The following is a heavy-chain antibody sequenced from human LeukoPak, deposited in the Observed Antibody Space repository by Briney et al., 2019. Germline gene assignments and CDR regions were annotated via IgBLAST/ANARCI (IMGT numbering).Heavy chain of an antibody. J-gene: IGHJ4*02. V-gene: IGHV3-7*01. D-gene: IGHD3-10*01. Sequence: GGSLRLSCAASGITFSSSWMSWVRQAPGKGLEWVANIKQDGSEKYYVDSVKGRFTISRDNAKNSLYLQMNSLRAEDTAVYYCASPSAGFGSGSYSFDYWGQGTLVTVSS. CDR3: ASPSAGFGSGSYSFDY. CDR1: GITFSSSW. CDR2: IKQDGSEK.